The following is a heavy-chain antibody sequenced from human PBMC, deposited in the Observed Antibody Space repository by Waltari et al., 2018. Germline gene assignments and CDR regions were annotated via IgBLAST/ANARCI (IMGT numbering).Heavy chain of an antibody. V-gene: IGHV4-61*02. D-gene: IGHD1-1*01. CDR1: GGSISSGSYY. CDR3: AKVDNVGLNNY. J-gene: IGHJ4*02. CDR2: IYTSGST. Sequence: QVQLQESGPGLVKPSQTLSLTCTVSGGSISSGSYYWSWIRQPAGKGLEWIGRIYTSGSTNYNPSLKSRVTISVDTSKNQFSLKLSSVTAADTAVYYCAKVDNVGLNNYWGQGTLVTVSS.